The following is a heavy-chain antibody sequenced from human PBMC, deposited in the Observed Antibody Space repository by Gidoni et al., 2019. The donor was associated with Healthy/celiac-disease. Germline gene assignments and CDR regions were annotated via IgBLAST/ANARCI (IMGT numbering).Heavy chain of an antibody. CDR3: ARGLPVLPAAIFDY. D-gene: IGHD2-2*01. CDR1: GGSISSRSYY. J-gene: IGHJ4*02. Sequence: QLQLQESGPGLVKPSETLSLTCTVSGGSISSRSYYWGWIRQPPGKGLEWIGSIYYSGRTYYNPSLKSRVTISVDTSKNQFSLKLSSVTAADTAVYYCARGLPVLPAAIFDYWGQGTLVTVSS. V-gene: IGHV4-39*01. CDR2: IYYSGRT.